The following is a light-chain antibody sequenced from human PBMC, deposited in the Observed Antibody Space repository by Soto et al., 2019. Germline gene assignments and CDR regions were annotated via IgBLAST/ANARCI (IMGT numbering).Light chain of an antibody. V-gene: IGLV2-14*01. J-gene: IGLJ2*01. CDR1: SSDVGRYNY. CDR3: SSSTSSSTRVV. CDR2: DVN. Sequence: QSVLTQPASVSGSPGQSITISCTGTSSDVGRYNYVSWYPQHPGKAPKLMIYDVNNRPSGVSNRFSGSKSGNTASLTISGLQAEDEADYYCSSSTSSSTRVVFGGGTKLTVL.